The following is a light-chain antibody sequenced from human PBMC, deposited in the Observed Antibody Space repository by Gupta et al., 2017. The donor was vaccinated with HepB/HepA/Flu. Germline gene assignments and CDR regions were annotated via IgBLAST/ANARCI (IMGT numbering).Light chain of an antibody. CDR2: AAS. J-gene: IGKJ4*01. CDR3: QHLNTYPG. Sequence: DIQLTQSPSFLSASVGDRVTITCRASQGISNFLAWYQQKPGKAPKLLIYAASTLQSVVPSMFSGSGSGTEFSLTISSLQPEDFATYHCQHLNTYPGFGGGTKVEIK. V-gene: IGKV1-9*01. CDR1: QGISNF.